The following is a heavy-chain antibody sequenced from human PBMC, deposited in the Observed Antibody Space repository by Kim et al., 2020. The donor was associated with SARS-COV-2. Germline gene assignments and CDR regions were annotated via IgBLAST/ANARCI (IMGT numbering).Heavy chain of an antibody. D-gene: IGHD3-22*01. CDR2: ISYDGSNK. CDR1: GFTFSSYG. V-gene: IGHV3-30*18. J-gene: IGHJ4*02. CDR3: AKVPPLDSYDSSGLD. Sequence: GGSLRLSCAASGFTFSSYGMHWVRQAPGKGLEWVAVISYDGSNKYYADSVKGRFTISRDNSKNTLYLQMNSLRAEDTAVYYCAKVPPLDSYDSSGLDWGQGTLVTVSS.